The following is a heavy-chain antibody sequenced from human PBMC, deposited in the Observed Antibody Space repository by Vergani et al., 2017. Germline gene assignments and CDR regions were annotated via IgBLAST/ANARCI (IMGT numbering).Heavy chain of an antibody. CDR2: IYPGDSDT. D-gene: IGHD6-19*01. V-gene: IGHV5-51*01. Sequence: EVQLVPSGAEVKKPGESLKISCKGSGYSFTSYWIGWVRQMPGKGLEWMGIIYPGDSDTRYSPSFQGQVTISADKSISTAYLQWSSLKASDTAMYYCARDQAIAVAGTYGYYGMDVWGQGTTVTVSS. CDR3: ARDQAIAVAGTYGYYGMDV. CDR1: GYSFTSYW. J-gene: IGHJ6*02.